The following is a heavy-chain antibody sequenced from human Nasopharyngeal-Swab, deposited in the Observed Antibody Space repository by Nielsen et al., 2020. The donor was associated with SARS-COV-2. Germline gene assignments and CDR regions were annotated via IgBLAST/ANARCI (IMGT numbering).Heavy chain of an antibody. D-gene: IGHD3-10*01. Sequence: VRQAPGKGLEWVAVISYDGSNKYYADSVKGRFTISRDNSRNTLCLQMNGLRAEDTAVYYCARGPGDGMDVWGQGTTVTVSS. V-gene: IGHV3-30-3*01. J-gene: IGHJ6*02. CDR3: ARGPGDGMDV. CDR2: ISYDGSNK.